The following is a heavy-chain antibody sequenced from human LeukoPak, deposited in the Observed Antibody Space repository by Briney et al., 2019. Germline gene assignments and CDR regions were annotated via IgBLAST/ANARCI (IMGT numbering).Heavy chain of an antibody. D-gene: IGHD3-10*01. J-gene: IGHJ4*02. V-gene: IGHV3-30*18. CDR3: AKVASGSYPQALPDY. CDR2: ISYDGSNK. CDR1: GFTFSSYG. Sequence: GGSLRLSCAASGFTFSSYGMHWVRQAPGKGLEWVAVISYDGSNKYYADSVKGRFTISRDNSKNTLYLQMISLRAEDTAVYYCAKVASGSYPQALPDYWGQGTLVTVSS.